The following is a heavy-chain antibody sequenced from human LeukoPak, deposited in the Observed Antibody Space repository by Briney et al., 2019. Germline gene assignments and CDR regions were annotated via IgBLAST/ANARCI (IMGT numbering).Heavy chain of an antibody. CDR1: GGSITGYY. CDR3: ASQFYYDSRGYPAFDY. J-gene: IGHJ4*02. D-gene: IGHD3-22*01. Sequence: SETLSLTCSVSGGSITGYYWNWIRQPPGKGMEWIAYKHSSGTAIYNPSLKSRVTMSVDTSKKQFSLKLSSVTASDTAVYYCASQFYYDSRGYPAFDYWGQGTLVTVSS. CDR2: KHSSGTA. V-gene: IGHV4-59*08.